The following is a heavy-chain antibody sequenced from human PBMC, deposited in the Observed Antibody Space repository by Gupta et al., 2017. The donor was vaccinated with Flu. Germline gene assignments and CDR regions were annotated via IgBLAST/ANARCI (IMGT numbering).Heavy chain of an antibody. V-gene: IGHV3-11*01. CDR2: ISSSGSTI. D-gene: IGHD4-17*01. CDR3: ARADLDYGDYGRFDY. Sequence: QVQLVESGGGLVKPGGSLSLSCAAYGFTFCDAYVSWIRQAPGKGLEWVSYISSSGSTIYYADSVKGRFTISRDNAKNSLYLQMNSLRAEDTAVYYCARADLDYGDYGRFDYWGQGTLVTVSS. J-gene: IGHJ4*02. CDR1: GFTFCDAY.